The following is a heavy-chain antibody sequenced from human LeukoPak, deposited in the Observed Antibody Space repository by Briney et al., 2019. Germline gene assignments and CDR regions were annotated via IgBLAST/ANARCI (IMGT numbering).Heavy chain of an antibody. CDR1: GGTFSSYA. J-gene: IGHJ4*02. CDR3: ASLYDYVWGSYRYTPFDY. Sequence: SVKVSCKASGGTFSSYAISWVRQAPGQGLEWMGGIIPIFGTANYAQKFQGRVTITADESTSTAYMELSSLRSEDTAVYYCASLYDYVWGSYRYTPFDYWGQGTLVTVSS. V-gene: IGHV1-69*13. D-gene: IGHD3-16*02. CDR2: IIPIFGTA.